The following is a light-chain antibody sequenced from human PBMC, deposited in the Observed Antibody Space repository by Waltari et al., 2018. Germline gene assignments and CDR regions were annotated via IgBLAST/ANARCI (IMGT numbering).Light chain of an antibody. V-gene: IGKV2-28*01. Sequence: QSLLHSNGDNYFDLYLQKPGQSPLLVIYLGSNRASGVPDRVCGSGSGTDFTLKISRFAARDVWVYYCMQTLTALWTFGPGTKVEFK. CDR1: QSLLHSNGDNY. J-gene: IGKJ1*01. CDR3: MQTLTALWT. CDR2: LGS.